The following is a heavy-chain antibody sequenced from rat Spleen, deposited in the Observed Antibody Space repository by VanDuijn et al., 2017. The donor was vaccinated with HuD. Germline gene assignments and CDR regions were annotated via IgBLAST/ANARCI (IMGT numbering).Heavy chain of an antibody. Sequence: EVQLVESGGGLVQPGRSLNLSCVASGFTFNKYWMTWIRQAPGKGLEWIASITNTGGSTYYPDSVKGRFTISRDNAKSTLYLQMNSLRSEDTATFYCTTANNGGFSELYYFDYWGQGVMVTVSS. D-gene: IGHD1-11*01. J-gene: IGHJ2*01. CDR3: TTANNGGFSELYYFDY. CDR1: GFTFNKYW. CDR2: ITNTGGST. V-gene: IGHV5-31*01.